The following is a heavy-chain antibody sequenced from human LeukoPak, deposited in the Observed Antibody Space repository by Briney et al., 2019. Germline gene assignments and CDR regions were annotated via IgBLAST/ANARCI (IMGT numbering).Heavy chain of an antibody. V-gene: IGHV4-38-2*02. CDR1: GGSISSSY. Sequence: SETLSLTCTVSGGSISSSYWSWIRQPPGKGLEWIGSMYHSGSTYYNPPLKSRVTISEDTSKNQFSLKLRSVTAADTAVYYCARGPRFGELLWHWFDPWGQGTLVTVSS. CDR3: ARGPRFGELLWHWFDP. CDR2: MYHSGST. D-gene: IGHD3-10*01. J-gene: IGHJ5*02.